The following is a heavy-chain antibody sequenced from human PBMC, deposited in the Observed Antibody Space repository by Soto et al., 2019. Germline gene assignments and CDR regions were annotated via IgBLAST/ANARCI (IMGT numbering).Heavy chain of an antibody. D-gene: IGHD2-2*01. CDR3: TGGFCNSSSCYANWFDP. Sequence: EVQLVESGGGLVRPGGSVRLSCAASGFAVGSNYMSWVRQAPGKGLEWVSLIYIGGGTHYADSVKGRFTISRDNSKNTLYLQMNSLRAEDTAVYHCTGGFCNSSSCYANWFDPWGQGTLVTVSS. V-gene: IGHV3-66*01. CDR1: GFAVGSNY. J-gene: IGHJ5*02. CDR2: IYIGGGT.